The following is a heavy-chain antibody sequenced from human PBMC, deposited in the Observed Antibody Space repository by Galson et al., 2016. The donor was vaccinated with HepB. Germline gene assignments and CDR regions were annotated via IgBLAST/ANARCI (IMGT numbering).Heavy chain of an antibody. CDR2: ISPNSGAT. V-gene: IGHV1-2*04. CDR3: AISYTGWYGGVFDY. CDR1: GYTFTGYY. Sequence: SVKVSCKASGYTFTGYYMHWVRQAPGQGLEWMGWISPNSGATNYAQNFQGWVTMTRDTSISTAYMELSRLRSDDTAVYYCAISYTGWYGGVFDYWGQGTRVTVSS. D-gene: IGHD6-19*01. J-gene: IGHJ4*02.